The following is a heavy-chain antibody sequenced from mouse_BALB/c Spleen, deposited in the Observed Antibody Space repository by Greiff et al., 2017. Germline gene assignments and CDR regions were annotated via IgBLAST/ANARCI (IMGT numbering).Heavy chain of an antibody. D-gene: IGHD2-10*01. V-gene: IGHV1-69*01. CDR1: GYTFTDYW. Sequence: QVQLKQPGAELVMPGASVKMSCKASGYTFTDYWMHWVKQRPGQGLEWIGAIDTSDSYTSYNQKFKGKATLTVDESSSTAYMQLSSLTSEDSAVYYCAREGPYYGNYGFAYWGQGTLVTVSA. CDR2: IDTSDSYT. CDR3: AREGPYYGNYGFAY. J-gene: IGHJ3*01.